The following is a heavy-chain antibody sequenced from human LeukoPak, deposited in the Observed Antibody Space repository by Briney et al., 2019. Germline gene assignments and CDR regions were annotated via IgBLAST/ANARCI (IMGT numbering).Heavy chain of an antibody. CDR3: ARGGYSSGPNWFDP. V-gene: IGHV1-2*06. CDR2: INPNSGGT. CDR1: GYTFTCYY. D-gene: IGHD6-19*01. J-gene: IGHJ5*02. Sequence: ASVKVSCKASGYTFTCYYMHWVRQAPGQGLEWMGRINPNSGGTNYAQKFQGRVTMTRDTSISTAYMELSRLRSDDTAVYYCARGGYSSGPNWFDPWGQGTLVTVSS.